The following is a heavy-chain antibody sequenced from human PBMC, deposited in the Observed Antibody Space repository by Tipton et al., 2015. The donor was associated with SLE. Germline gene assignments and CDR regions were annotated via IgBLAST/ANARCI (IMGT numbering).Heavy chain of an antibody. V-gene: IGHV1-18*01. CDR1: SYTFTSYG. CDR2: ISGYNGNT. CDR3: ARVRVDTAMGVFDF. D-gene: IGHD5-18*01. J-gene: IGHJ4*02. Sequence: QSGAEVKKPGASVKVSCKASSYTFTSYGISWVRQAPGQGLEWMGWISGYNGNTDYAQKLQGRVTMTTDTSTSTAYMELRSLRFDDTAIYYCARVRVDTAMGVFDFWGQGTLVTVSS.